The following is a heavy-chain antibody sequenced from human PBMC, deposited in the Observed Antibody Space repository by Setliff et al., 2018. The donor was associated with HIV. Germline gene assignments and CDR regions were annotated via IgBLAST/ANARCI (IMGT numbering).Heavy chain of an antibody. V-gene: IGHV4-39*01. CDR3: ARLEYYYYMDV. CDR1: GGSISSGSYY. Sequence: SETLSLTCTVSGGSISSGSYYWAWIRQPPGKGLEYIGSVYFSGRAYYNPSLKSRVTISLDTSKNQFSLKLSSVTAADTAVYYCARLEYYYYMDVWGNGTTVTVSS. J-gene: IGHJ6*03. CDR2: VYFSGRA.